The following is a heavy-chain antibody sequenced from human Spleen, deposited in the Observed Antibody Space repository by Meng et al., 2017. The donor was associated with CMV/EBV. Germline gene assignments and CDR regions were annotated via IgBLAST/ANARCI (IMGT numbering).Heavy chain of an antibody. V-gene: IGHV4-39*07. D-gene: IGHD6-13*01. CDR3: ARRWRAAAGADFDF. CDR2: IYYNGST. CDR1: RGSISSTNYY. Sequence: ESLKISCTVSRGSISSTNYYWAWIRQPPGKGLNWIGSIYYNGSTYHNPSLKSRLTMSIDTSKNQFSLQLSSVTAADTAVYYCARRWRAAAGADFDFWGQGMLVTVSS. J-gene: IGHJ4*02.